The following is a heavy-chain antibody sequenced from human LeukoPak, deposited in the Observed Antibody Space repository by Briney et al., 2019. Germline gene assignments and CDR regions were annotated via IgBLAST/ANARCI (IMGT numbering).Heavy chain of an antibody. CDR2: INPNTGVT. Sequence: ASVKVSCKASGYTFTGYYMHWVRQAPGQGLEWMGWINPNTGVTNYAQKFQGRVTITRDTSISTAYMELSRLRSDDTAVYYCARVGTTVTEDDAFDIWGQGTMVTVSS. J-gene: IGHJ3*02. V-gene: IGHV1-2*02. CDR1: GYTFTGYY. D-gene: IGHD4-17*01. CDR3: ARVGTTVTEDDAFDI.